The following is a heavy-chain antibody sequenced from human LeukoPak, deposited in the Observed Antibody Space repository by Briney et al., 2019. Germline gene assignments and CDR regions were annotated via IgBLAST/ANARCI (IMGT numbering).Heavy chain of an antibody. D-gene: IGHD2-15*01. Sequence: PGGSLRLSCAASGFTFSNYAMSWVRQAPGKGLEWVSAISDSGGSTNYADSVKGRFTISRDNSKNTVYLQMYSLRAEDTAVYYCARGRYCSGGICYFDYWGQGTLVTVSS. CDR1: GFTFSNYA. J-gene: IGHJ4*02. V-gene: IGHV3-23*01. CDR2: ISDSGGST. CDR3: ARGRYCSGGICYFDY.